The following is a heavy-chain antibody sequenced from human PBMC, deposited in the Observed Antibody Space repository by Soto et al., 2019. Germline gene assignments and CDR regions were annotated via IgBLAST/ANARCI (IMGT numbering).Heavy chain of an antibody. CDR1: GFTFSSYW. D-gene: IGHD6-13*01. Sequence: PGGSLRLSCAASGFTFSSYWMHWVRQAPGKGLVWVSRINSDGSSTSYADSVKGRFTISRDNAKNTLYLQMNSLRAEDTAVYYCAPSSSWSPPSEIYGMDVWGQRTTVTVSS. V-gene: IGHV3-74*01. CDR3: APSSSWSPPSEIYGMDV. CDR2: INSDGSST. J-gene: IGHJ6*02.